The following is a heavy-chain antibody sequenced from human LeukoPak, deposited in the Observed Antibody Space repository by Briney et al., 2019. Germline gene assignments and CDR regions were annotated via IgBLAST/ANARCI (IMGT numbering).Heavy chain of an antibody. CDR1: RYTSTCSY. Sequence: GSVNDSRKASRYTSTCSYMHWVRLAPGQGLEWMGVINPSGSSTIYAQRFRGRVTMTRDTSTSTVHMDLRSLSSEDTAVYYCATTKASNWQLTTSPLDIWGDGALGSVSS. CDR2: INPSGSST. D-gene: IGHD6-13*01. CDR3: ATTKASNWQLTTSPLDI. J-gene: IGHJ4*03. V-gene: IGHV1-46*01.